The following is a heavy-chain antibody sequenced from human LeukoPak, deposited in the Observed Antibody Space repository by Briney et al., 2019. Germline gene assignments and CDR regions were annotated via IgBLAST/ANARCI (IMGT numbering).Heavy chain of an antibody. D-gene: IGHD1-7*01. CDR1: GGTFSSYA. Sequence: SVKVSCKASGGTFSSYAISWVRQAPGQGLEWMGGIIPIFGTANYAQKFQGRVTITADESTSTAYMELSSLRSEDTAVYYCARGTLELRDGWFDPWGQGTLVTVSS. CDR2: IIPIFGTA. CDR3: ARGTLELRDGWFDP. V-gene: IGHV1-69*13. J-gene: IGHJ5*02.